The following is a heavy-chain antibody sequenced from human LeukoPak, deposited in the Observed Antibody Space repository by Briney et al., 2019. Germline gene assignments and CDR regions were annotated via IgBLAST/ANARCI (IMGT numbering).Heavy chain of an antibody. CDR3: ARMGGYSGYATH. J-gene: IGHJ4*02. CDR2: IHYSGTT. D-gene: IGHD5-12*01. V-gene: IGHV4-59*08. Sequence: SESLSLACTVSGGSISTYYWSWIRQPPGKGLEWIGYIHYSGTTNYNPSLKNRVTISLDTSKNQFSLNLSSVTAADTAVYYCARMGGYSGYATHWGQGTLVTVSS. CDR1: GGSISTYY.